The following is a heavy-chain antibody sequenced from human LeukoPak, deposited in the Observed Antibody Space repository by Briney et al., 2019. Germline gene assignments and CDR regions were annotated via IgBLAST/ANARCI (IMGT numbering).Heavy chain of an antibody. CDR1: AASGFIFSSYG. CDR3: WGVALIAAVG. V-gene: IGHV3-30*03. Sequence: GGSLRLSCAASGAASGFIFSSYGMHWVRQAAGKGLEWVAVISHDGSNKYYADSVKGRFTISRDNSKNMLYLQMNSLRPEDTAVYYCWGVALIAAVGWGPGTMVTVSS. J-gene: IGHJ3*01. D-gene: IGHD2-21*01. CDR2: ISHDGSNK.